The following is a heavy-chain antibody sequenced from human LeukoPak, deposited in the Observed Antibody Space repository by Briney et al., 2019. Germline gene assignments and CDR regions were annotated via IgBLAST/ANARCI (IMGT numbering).Heavy chain of an antibody. CDR1: GGSISSGSYY. D-gene: IGHD2-2*01. Sequence: PSQTLSLTCTVSGGSISSGSYYWSWIRQPAGKELEWIGRIYTSGSTNYNPSLKSRVTISVDTSKNQFSLKLSSVTAADTAVYYCARDSGYCSSTSCAEDAFDIWGQGTMVTVSS. CDR3: ARDSGYCSSTSCAEDAFDI. V-gene: IGHV4-61*02. J-gene: IGHJ3*02. CDR2: IYTSGST.